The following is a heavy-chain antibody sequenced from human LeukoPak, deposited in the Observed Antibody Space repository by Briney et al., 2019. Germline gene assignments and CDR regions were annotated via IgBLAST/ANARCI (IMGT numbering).Heavy chain of an antibody. CDR3: ARAAGYCSGGNCYSRDNWFDP. CDR2: IYHSGST. D-gene: IGHD2-15*01. Sequence: SETLSLTCAVSGYSISSGYYWGWIRQAPGKGLEWIGSIYHSGSTYYNPSLKSRVTISVDTSKNQFSLKLSSVTAADAAVYYCARAAGYCSGGNCYSRDNWFDPWGQGTLVTVSS. J-gene: IGHJ5*02. V-gene: IGHV4-38-2*01. CDR1: GYSISSGYY.